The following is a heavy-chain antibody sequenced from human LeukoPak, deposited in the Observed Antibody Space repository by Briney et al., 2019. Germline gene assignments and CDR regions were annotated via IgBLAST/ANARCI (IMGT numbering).Heavy chain of an antibody. D-gene: IGHD3-16*02. CDR1: GGSISSSSYY. CDR3: ARWIVSGLDY. J-gene: IGHJ4*02. Sequence: SETLSLTCTVSGGSISSSSYYWGWIRQPPGKGLEWIGSIYYSGSTYYNPSLKSRVTISVDTSKNQFSLKLSSVTAADTAVYYCARWIVSGLDYWGQGTLVTVSS. CDR2: IYYSGST. V-gene: IGHV4-39*01.